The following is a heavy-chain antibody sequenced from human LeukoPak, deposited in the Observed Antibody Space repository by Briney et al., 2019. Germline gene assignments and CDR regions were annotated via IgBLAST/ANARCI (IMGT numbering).Heavy chain of an antibody. V-gene: IGHV1-8*01. CDR3: AAVEREYFDTSGYFDY. J-gene: IGHJ4*02. Sequence: ASVKASCKASGYTFTSYDINWVRQATGQGLEWMGWMNPNSGNTGYAQSFQGRVTMTEDTSTDTAYMDLSSLRSEDTAVYYCAAVEREYFDTSGYFDYWGQGTLVTVSS. CDR1: GYTFTSYD. CDR2: MNPNSGNT. D-gene: IGHD3-22*01.